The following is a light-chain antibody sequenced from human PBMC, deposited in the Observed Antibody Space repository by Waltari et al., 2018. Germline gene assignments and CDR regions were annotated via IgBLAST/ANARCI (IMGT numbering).Light chain of an antibody. CDR3: QQSYSTPPIT. J-gene: IGKJ5*01. V-gene: IGKV1-39*01. CDR2: DAT. CDR1: QAISNH. Sequence: DIQMTQSPSSLSASVGDRVTITCQASQAISNHLNWYQHKPGKAPELLIFDATNLETGVPSRFRGSGSGTDFTLTISSLQPEDFATYYCQQSYSTPPITFGQGTRLEIK.